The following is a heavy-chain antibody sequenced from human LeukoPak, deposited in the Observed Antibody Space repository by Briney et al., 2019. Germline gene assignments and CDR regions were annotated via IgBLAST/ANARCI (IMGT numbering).Heavy chain of an antibody. Sequence: SETLSLTCTVSGGSMSPYDWSWIRQPPGKGLEWIGYIYYTGSTNYNPSLKSRVTISIDTSKNQFSLKLSSVTAADTAVYYCARVDPDSSSTLEVFDYWGQGTLVTVSS. V-gene: IGHV4-59*01. J-gene: IGHJ4*02. CDR3: ARVDPDSSSTLEVFDY. CDR2: IYYTGST. CDR1: GGSMSPYD. D-gene: IGHD6-6*01.